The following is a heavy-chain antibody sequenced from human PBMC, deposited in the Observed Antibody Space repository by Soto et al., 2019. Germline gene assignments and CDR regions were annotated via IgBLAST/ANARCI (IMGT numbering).Heavy chain of an antibody. CDR2: IIPIFGTA. CDR3: AREEAPRGWFDP. Sequence: QVQLVQSVAEVKKPGSSVKVSCKASGGTFSSYAISWVRQAPGQGLEWMGGIIPIFGTANYAQKFQGRVPITADEYTSTDYMELSSLRSEDTAVYYCAREEAPRGWFDPWGQGTLVNVS. V-gene: IGHV1-69*01. CDR1: GGTFSSYA. J-gene: IGHJ5*02.